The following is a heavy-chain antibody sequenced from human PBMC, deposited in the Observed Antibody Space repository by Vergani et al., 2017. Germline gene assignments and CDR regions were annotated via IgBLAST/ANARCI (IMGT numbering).Heavy chain of an antibody. Sequence: QVQLVESGGGVVQPGRSLRLSCAASGFTFSSYAMHWVRQAPGKGLEWVAVISYDGSNKYYADSVKGRFTISRDNSKNTLYLQMNSLRAEDTAMYYCARHDSAVGGMTTVTTGVDYWGQGTLVTVSS. CDR3: ARHDSAVGGMTTVTTGVDY. CDR1: GFTFSSYA. CDR2: ISYDGSNK. V-gene: IGHV3-30*04. J-gene: IGHJ4*02. D-gene: IGHD4-17*01.